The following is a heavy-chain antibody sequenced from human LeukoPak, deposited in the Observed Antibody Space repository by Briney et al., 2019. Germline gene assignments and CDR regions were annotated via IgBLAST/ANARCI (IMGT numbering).Heavy chain of an antibody. Sequence: PGGSLRLSCAASGFTVSSNYMSWVRQAPGKGLEWVSVIYSGGSTYYADSVKGRFTISRDNSKNTLYLQMNSLRAEDTAVYYCARVWFGEWVMDYWGQGTLVTVSS. CDR2: IYSGGST. CDR1: GFTVSSNY. CDR3: ARVWFGEWVMDY. D-gene: IGHD3-10*01. J-gene: IGHJ4*02. V-gene: IGHV3-53*01.